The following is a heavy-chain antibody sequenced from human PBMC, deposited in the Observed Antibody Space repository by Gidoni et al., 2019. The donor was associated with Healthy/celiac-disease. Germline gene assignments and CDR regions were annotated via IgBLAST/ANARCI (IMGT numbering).Heavy chain of an antibody. D-gene: IGHD6-13*01. CDR3: ARDQRRIAAAAFDY. Sequence: EVQLVESGGGLVKPGGSLRLSCAASGFTFSSYSMNWVRQAPGKGLEWVSSISSSSSYIYYADSVKGRFTISRDNAKNSLYLQMNSLRAEDTAVYYCARDQRRIAAAAFDYWGQGTLVTVSS. CDR2: ISSSSSYI. V-gene: IGHV3-21*01. CDR1: GFTFSSYS. J-gene: IGHJ4*02.